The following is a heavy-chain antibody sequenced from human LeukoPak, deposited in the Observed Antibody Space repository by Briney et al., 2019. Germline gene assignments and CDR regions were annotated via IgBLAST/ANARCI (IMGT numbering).Heavy chain of an antibody. CDR2: INPNSGGT. J-gene: IGHJ6*02. D-gene: IGHD5-12*01. CDR3: ARDGPRGSYYYYYGMDV. Sequence: ASVKVSCKASGYTFTGYYMHWVRQAPGQGLEWMGWINPNSGGTNYAQKFQGRVTMTRDTSISTAYMELSRLRSDDTAVYYCARDGPRGSYYYYYGMDVWGQGTTVTVS. CDR1: GYTFTGYY. V-gene: IGHV1-2*02.